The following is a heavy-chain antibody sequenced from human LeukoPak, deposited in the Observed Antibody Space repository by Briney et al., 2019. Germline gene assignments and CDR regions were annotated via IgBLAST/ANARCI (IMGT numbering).Heavy chain of an antibody. J-gene: IGHJ4*02. CDR3: ARALGRWLQYYFDY. D-gene: IGHD5-24*01. Sequence: ASVKVSCKASGYTFTGYYMHWVRQAPGQGLEWMGWINPNSGGTNYAQKFQGRVTMTRDTSISTAYMELSRLRSDDTAVYYCARALGRWLQYYFDYWGQGTLVTVSS. V-gene: IGHV1-2*02. CDR2: INPNSGGT. CDR1: GYTFTGYY.